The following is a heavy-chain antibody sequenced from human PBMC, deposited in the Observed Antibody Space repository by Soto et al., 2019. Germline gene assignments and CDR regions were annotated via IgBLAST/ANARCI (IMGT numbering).Heavy chain of an antibody. CDR3: ARVPSIAVAGTGWFDP. CDR2: INAGNGNT. D-gene: IGHD6-19*01. J-gene: IGHJ5*02. Sequence: ASVKFSCKASGYTFTSYAMRWVRQAPGQRLEWMGWINAGNGNTKYSQKFQGRVTITRDTSASTAYMELSSLRSEDTAVYYCARVPSIAVAGTGWFDPWGQGTLVTVSS. CDR1: GYTFTSYA. V-gene: IGHV1-3*01.